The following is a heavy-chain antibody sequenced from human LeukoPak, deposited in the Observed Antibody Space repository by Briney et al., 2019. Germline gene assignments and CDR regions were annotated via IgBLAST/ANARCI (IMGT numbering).Heavy chain of an antibody. Sequence: PGGSLRLSCAASVFTFSSYEMNWLRQATGKGLEWVSYISCSGSTIYYADSVKCRLTISRDNDKNSLYVQMNSLRAEDTDVYYCARGVPGYCSGTSCYKDYYYMDGWVKGTKVTVP. J-gene: IGHJ6*03. D-gene: IGHD2-2*02. V-gene: IGHV3-48*03. CDR2: ISCSGSTI. CDR3: ARGVPGYCSGTSCYKDYYYMDG. CDR1: VFTFSSYE.